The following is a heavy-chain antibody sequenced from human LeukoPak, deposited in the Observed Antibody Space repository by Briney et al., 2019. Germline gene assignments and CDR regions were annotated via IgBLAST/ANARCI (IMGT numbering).Heavy chain of an antibody. Sequence: GASVKVSCKASGGTFSSYAISWVRQAPGQGLEWMGRIIPIFGTANYAQKFQGRVTITADKSTSTAYMELSLRRAEDTAVYYCARGGVGATTIDYWGQGTLVTVSS. V-gene: IGHV1-69*06. J-gene: IGHJ4*02. CDR1: GGTFSSYA. CDR3: ARGGVGATTIDY. D-gene: IGHD1-26*01. CDR2: IIPIFGTA.